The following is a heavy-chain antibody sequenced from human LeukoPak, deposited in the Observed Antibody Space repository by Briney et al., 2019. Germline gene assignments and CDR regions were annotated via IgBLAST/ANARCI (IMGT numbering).Heavy chain of an antibody. Sequence: GGSLRLSCAASGFTFDDYAMSWVRQAPGKGLEWVSAISGSGGSTYYADSVKGRFTISRDNSKNTLYLQMNSLRAEDTAVYYCAKDFPSYYDSSGYYQEYFQHWGQGTLVTVSS. J-gene: IGHJ1*01. CDR2: ISGSGGST. V-gene: IGHV3-23*01. CDR1: GFTFDDYA. CDR3: AKDFPSYYDSSGYYQEYFQH. D-gene: IGHD3-22*01.